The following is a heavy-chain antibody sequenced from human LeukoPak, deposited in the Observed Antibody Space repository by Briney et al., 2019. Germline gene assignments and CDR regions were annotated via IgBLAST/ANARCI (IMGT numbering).Heavy chain of an antibody. CDR3: AKDDYPLPDY. D-gene: IGHD4-11*01. J-gene: IGHJ4*02. Sequence: GGSLRLSCAASGFTFSTYTMHWVRQTPGKGLEWVALISNDGSNKYHADSVEGRFTISRDNSKNTLYLQMNSLRAEDTAVYYCAKDDYPLPDYWGQGTLVTVSS. CDR1: GFTFSTYT. CDR2: ISNDGSNK. V-gene: IGHV3-30*14.